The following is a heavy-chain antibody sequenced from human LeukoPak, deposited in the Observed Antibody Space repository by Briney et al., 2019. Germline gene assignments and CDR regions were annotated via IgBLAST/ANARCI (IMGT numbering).Heavy chain of an antibody. V-gene: IGHV3-23*01. D-gene: IGHD2-15*01. J-gene: IGHJ4*02. Sequence: GGSLRLSCAASGFTFGSYAMSWVRQAPGKGLEWVSGISDSGGSTYYADSVKGRFIISRDNSKNTLYLQMNSLRAEDTALYYCAKAWWNSHLGFDCWGQGTLVTVSS. CDR1: GFTFGSYA. CDR3: AKAWWNSHLGFDC. CDR2: ISDSGGST.